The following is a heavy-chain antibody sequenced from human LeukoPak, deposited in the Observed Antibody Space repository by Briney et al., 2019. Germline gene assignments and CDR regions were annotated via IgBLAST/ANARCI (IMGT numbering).Heavy chain of an antibody. J-gene: IGHJ5*02. CDR3: ARKRGYSGYDYHNWFDP. CDR2: IYYSGST. V-gene: IGHV4-39*01. CDR1: GGSISSSSYY. D-gene: IGHD5-12*01. Sequence: SETLSLTCTVSGGSISSSSYYWGWIRQPPGKGLEWIGSIYYSGSTYYNPSPQSPVTISVDTSKNQSSLKLSSVTAADTAVYYCARKRGYSGYDYHNWFDPWGQGTLVTVSS.